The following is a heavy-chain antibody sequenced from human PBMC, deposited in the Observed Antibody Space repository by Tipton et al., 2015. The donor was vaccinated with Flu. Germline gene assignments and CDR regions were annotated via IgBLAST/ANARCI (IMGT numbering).Heavy chain of an antibody. Sequence: VQLVQSGGGLVQPGGSLRLSCKASGFIFSSYEMSWVRQAPGMGLEWVSSIGFSTGAKYYGDSVKGRFTISRDNSNNSLFLEMTGLRAEDTAVYYCARVEYPSRYYYYFDLWGRGTVISVAS. D-gene: IGHD3-10*01. J-gene: IGHJ2*01. CDR1: GFIFSSYE. CDR3: ARVEYPSRYYYYFDL. V-gene: IGHV3-48*03. CDR2: IGFSTGAK.